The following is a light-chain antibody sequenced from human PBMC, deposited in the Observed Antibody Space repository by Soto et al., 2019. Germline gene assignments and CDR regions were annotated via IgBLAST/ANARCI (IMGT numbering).Light chain of an antibody. CDR3: AAWDDILSGVV. CDR1: SSNIGSNY. CDR2: RNN. J-gene: IGLJ3*02. Sequence: QSVLTQPPSASGTPGQRVTNSCAGSSSNIGSNYVYWYQQLPGTAPKLLIYRNNQRPSGVPDRFSGSKSGTSASLAISGLRSEDEGDYYCAAWDDILSGVVFGGGTKLTVL. V-gene: IGLV1-47*01.